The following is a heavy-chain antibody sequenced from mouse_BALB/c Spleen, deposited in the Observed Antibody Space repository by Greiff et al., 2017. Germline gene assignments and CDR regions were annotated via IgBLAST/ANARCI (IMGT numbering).Heavy chain of an antibody. CDR3: TRWGNYEGWFAY. CDR1: GYTFTSYY. CDR2: INPSNGGT. J-gene: IGHJ3*01. V-gene: IGHV1S81*02. Sequence: QVQLQQSGAELVKPGASVKLSCKASGYTFTSYYMYWVKQRPGQGLEWIGEINPSNGGTNFNEKFKSKATLTVDKSSSTAYMQLSSLTSEDSAVYYCTRWGNYEGWFAYWGQGTLVTVSA. D-gene: IGHD1-1*01.